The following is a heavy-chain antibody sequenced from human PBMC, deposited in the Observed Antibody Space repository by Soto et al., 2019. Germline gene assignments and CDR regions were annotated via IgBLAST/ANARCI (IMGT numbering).Heavy chain of an antibody. J-gene: IGHJ6*02. V-gene: IGHV3-30-3*01. CDR1: GFTFSSYA. Sequence: GGSLTLSCAASGFTFSSYAMHWVRQAPGKGLEWVAVISYDGSNKYYADSVKGRFTISRDNSKNTLYLQMNSLRAEDTAVYYCAREDIVLVPAAITYYYHGMDVWGQGTTVTVSS. CDR3: AREDIVLVPAAITYYYHGMDV. D-gene: IGHD2-2*01. CDR2: ISYDGSNK.